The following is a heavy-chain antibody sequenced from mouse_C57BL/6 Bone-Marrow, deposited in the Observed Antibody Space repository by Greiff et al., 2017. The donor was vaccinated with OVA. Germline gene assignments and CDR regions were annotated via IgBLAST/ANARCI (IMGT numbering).Heavy chain of an antibody. CDR3: ARAIYYDYDADWYFDV. CDR2: ISDGGSYT. J-gene: IGHJ1*03. D-gene: IGHD2-4*01. Sequence: VQLKESGGGLVKPGGSLKLSCAASGFTFSSYAMSWVRQTPEKRLEWVATISDGGSYTYYPDNVKGRFTISRDNAKNNLYLQMSHLKSEDTAMYYCARAIYYDYDADWYFDVWGTGTTVTVSS. CDR1: GFTFSSYA. V-gene: IGHV5-4*01.